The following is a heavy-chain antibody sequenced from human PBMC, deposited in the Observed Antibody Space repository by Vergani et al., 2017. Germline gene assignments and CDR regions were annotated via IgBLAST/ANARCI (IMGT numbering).Heavy chain of an antibody. V-gene: IGHV3-21*01. CDR1: GFTFSSYS. D-gene: IGHD6-19*01. CDR2: ISSSSSYL. CDR3: ARDRYSSGRYWFDP. Sequence: EVQLVESGGGLVKPGGSLRLSCAASGFTFSSYSMNWVRQAPGKGLEWVSSISSSSSYLYYADSVKGRFTISRDNAKNSLYLQMNSLRAEDTAVYYCARDRYSSGRYWFDPWGQGTLVTVSS. J-gene: IGHJ5*02.